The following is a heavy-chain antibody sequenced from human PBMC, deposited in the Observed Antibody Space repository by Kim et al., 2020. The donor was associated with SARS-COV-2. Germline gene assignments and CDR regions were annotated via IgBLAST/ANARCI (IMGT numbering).Heavy chain of an antibody. J-gene: IGHJ4*02. Sequence: GGSLRLSCAASGFTFSSYAMHWVRQAPGKGLEWVAVISYDGSNKHYADSVKGRFTISRDNSKNTLYLQMNSLRAEDTAVYYCARDIGSYSSGPYWGQGTL. D-gene: IGHD6-19*01. CDR2: ISYDGSNK. CDR3: ARDIGSYSSGPY. V-gene: IGHV3-30-3*01. CDR1: GFTFSSYA.